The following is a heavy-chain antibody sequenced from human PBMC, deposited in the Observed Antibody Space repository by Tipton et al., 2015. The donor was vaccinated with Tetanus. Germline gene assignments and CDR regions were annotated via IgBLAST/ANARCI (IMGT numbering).Heavy chain of an antibody. J-gene: IGHJ4*02. CDR3: ARPVKQWLVPVDS. D-gene: IGHD6-19*01. V-gene: IGHV4-61*01. Sequence: TLSLTCTIFGGSVSSGSYYWAWIRQPPGKGLEWIGEINPSGGASYNPSLRSRVTMSVDTSKKQFSLKLTSVTVADTAVYYCARPVKQWLVPVDSWGQGTLVTVSS. CDR1: GGSVSSGSYY. CDR2: INPSGGA.